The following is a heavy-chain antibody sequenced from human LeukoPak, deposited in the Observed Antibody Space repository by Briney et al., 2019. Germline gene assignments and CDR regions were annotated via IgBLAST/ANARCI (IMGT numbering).Heavy chain of an antibody. CDR3: ARVGVTSTWHESGY. CDR2: IYFSGNT. V-gene: IGHV4-38-2*02. CDR1: GYSISSGYY. D-gene: IGHD6-13*01. J-gene: IGHJ4*02. Sequence: SETLSLTCTVSGYSISSGYYWGWIRPPPGKGLEWIGNIYFSGNTYYNPSLKSRVTISLDTSKNQFSLKLSSVTAADTAVYYCARVGVTSTWHESGYWGQGILVTVSS.